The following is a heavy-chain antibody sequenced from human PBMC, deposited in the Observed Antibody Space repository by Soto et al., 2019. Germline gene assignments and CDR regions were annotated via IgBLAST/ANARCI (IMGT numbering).Heavy chain of an antibody. CDR3: AKAGRDYGDWIPGDVYYMDV. J-gene: IGHJ6*03. CDR2: ISGSGGST. D-gene: IGHD4-17*01. CDR1: GFTFSSYA. V-gene: IGHV3-23*01. Sequence: GGSLRLSCAASGFTFSSYAMSWVRQAPGKGLEWVSAISGSGGSTYYADSVKGRFTISRDNSKNTLYLQMNSLRAEDTAVYYCAKAGRDYGDWIPGDVYYMDVWGKGTTVTVSS.